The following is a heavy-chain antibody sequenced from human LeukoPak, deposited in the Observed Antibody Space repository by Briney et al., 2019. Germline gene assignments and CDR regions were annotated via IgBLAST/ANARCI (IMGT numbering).Heavy chain of an antibody. D-gene: IGHD4-17*01. CDR2: IYPGDSDT. CDR1: GYSFTSYW. CDR3: ARQSLNYGDYGEFDY. Sequence: GESLKISCKGSGYSFTSYWIGWVRPMPGKGLEWMGIIYPGDSDTRYSPSLQGQVTISADKSISTAYLQWSSLKASDTAMYYCARQSLNYGDYGEFDYWGQGTLVTVSS. J-gene: IGHJ4*02. V-gene: IGHV5-51*01.